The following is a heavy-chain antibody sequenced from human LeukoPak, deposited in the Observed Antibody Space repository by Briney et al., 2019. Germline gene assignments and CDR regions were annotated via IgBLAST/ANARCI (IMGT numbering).Heavy chain of an antibody. CDR1: GFTFSSYA. J-gene: IGHJ4*02. CDR3: AKDDTYYYGSGSYYNVGL. V-gene: IGHV3-23*01. CDR2: ISGSGGST. Sequence: GGSLRLSCAASGFTFSSYAMSWVRQAPGEGLEWVSAISGSGGSTYYADSVKGRFTISRDNSKNTLYLQMNSLRAEDTAVYYCAKDDTYYYGSGSYYNVGLWGQGTLVTVSS. D-gene: IGHD3-10*01.